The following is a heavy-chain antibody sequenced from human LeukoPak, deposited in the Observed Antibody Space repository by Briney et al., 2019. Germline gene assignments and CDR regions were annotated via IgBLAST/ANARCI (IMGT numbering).Heavy chain of an antibody. J-gene: IGHJ3*02. CDR1: GYSFTSYW. CDR3: ATAGGDSSGLDAFDI. V-gene: IGHV5-51*01. CDR2: IYPGDSDT. Sequence: GESLKISCKGSGYSFTSYWIGWVRQMPGEGLEWMGIIYPGDSDTRYSPSFQGQVTISADKSISTAYLQWSSLKASDTAMYYCATAGGDSSGLDAFDIWGQGTMVTVSS. D-gene: IGHD3-22*01.